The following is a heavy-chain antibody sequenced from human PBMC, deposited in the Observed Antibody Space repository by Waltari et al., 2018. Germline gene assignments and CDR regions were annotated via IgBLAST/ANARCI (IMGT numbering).Heavy chain of an antibody. J-gene: IGHJ6*02. D-gene: IGHD3-22*01. CDR3: ARDTMIVVFNYYYGMDV. CDR2: IWYNGSNK. CDR1: GFTFSSYG. V-gene: IGHV3-33*01. Sequence: QVQLVESGGGVVQPGRSLRLSCAASGFTFSSYGMHWVRQAPGKGLEWVAVIWYNGSNKYYADSLKGRFTISSDNSKNTLYLQMNSLRAEDTAVYYCARDTMIVVFNYYYGMDVWGQGTTVTVSS.